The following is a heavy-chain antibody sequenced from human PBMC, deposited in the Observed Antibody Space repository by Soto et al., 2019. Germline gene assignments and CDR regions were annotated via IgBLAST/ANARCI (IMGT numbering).Heavy chain of an antibody. CDR1: GFTFSSYA. D-gene: IGHD2-21*02. CDR3: ARVGIVVVTAWLDY. V-gene: IGHV3-30-3*01. Sequence: SLRLSCAASGFTFSSYAMHWVRQAPGKGLEWVAVISYDGSNKYYADSVKGRFTISRDNSKNTLYLQMNSLRAEDTAVYYCARVGIVVVTAWLDYWGQGTLVTVSS. J-gene: IGHJ4*02. CDR2: ISYDGSNK.